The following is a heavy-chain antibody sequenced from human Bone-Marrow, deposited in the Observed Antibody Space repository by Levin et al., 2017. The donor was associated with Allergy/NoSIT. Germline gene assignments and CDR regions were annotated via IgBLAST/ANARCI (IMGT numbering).Heavy chain of an antibody. Sequence: GESLKISCQVSGSSPSELAIHWVRQAPGKGLEWMGGFGPDDGQTIYAQKFQGRVTMTEDTLTDTAYMELFSLRSADTAVYYCATDLSRRAAIMSLYFYWGQGTLVTVSS. D-gene: IGHD5-18*01. CDR2: FGPDDGQT. CDR1: GSSPSELA. J-gene: IGHJ4*02. CDR3: ATDLSRRAAIMSLYFY. V-gene: IGHV1-24*01.